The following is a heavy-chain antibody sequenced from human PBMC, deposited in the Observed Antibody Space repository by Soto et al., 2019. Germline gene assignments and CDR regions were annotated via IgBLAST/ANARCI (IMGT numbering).Heavy chain of an antibody. CDR2: ISGSGGST. J-gene: IGHJ4*02. CDR1: GFTFSSYA. V-gene: IGHV3-23*01. Sequence: EVQLLESGGGLVQPGGSLRLSCAASGFTFSSYAMSWVRQAPGKGLEWVSAISGSGGSTYYADSVKGRFTISRDNSKNTLYLQMNSLRAEDTAVYYCAKTREQWLVHTPYYFDYWGQGTLVTVSS. CDR3: AKTREQWLVHTPYYFDY. D-gene: IGHD6-19*01.